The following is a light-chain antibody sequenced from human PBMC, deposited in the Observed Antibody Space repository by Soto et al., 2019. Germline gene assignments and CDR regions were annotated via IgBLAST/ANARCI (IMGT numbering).Light chain of an antibody. CDR3: QQLRMYPST. CDR2: AAS. V-gene: IGKV1-9*01. J-gene: IGKJ4*01. CDR1: QDIAIY. Sequence: IQLTQSPSSLSASVGDRVTITRRASQDIAIYLAWYQQKPGEAPKLLIYAASTLYGGVPSRFSGSGSGTEFALTITSLQAEDFATYSCQQLRMYPSTFGGGTKVDIK.